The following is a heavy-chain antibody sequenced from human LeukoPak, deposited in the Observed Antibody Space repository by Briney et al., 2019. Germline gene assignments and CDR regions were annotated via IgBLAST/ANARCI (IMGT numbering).Heavy chain of an antibody. CDR3: ARGSGSFSGGFDY. Sequence: GRSLRLSCAASGFTFSSYGMHWVRQTPGKGLEWVAVIRSDGSNKYYADSVKGRFTISRDNSKNTLYLQMNSLRAEDTAVYYCARGSGSFSGGFDYWGQGTLVTVSS. J-gene: IGHJ4*02. V-gene: IGHV3-33*01. CDR2: IRSDGSNK. D-gene: IGHD1-26*01. CDR1: GFTFSSYG.